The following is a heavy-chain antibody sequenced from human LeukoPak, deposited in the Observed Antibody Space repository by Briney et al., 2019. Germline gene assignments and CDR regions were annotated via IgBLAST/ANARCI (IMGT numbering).Heavy chain of an antibody. J-gene: IGHJ5*02. V-gene: IGHV1-2*02. CDR1: GYTFTDYY. Sequence: ASVKVSCKASGYTFTDYYMHWVRQAPGQGLEWMGWINPKTGSTNYAQKFQGRVTMTRDTSITTAYMELNRLRSDDTAVYYCARDALSNWFDPWGQGTLVTVSS. CDR2: INPKTGST. D-gene: IGHD2/OR15-2a*01. CDR3: ARDALSNWFDP.